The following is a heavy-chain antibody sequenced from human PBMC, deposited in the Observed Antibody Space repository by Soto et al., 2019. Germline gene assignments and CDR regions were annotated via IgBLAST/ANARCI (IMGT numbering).Heavy chain of an antibody. CDR3: AAQEEDTVVTWSFAI. D-gene: IGHD2-15*01. V-gene: IGHV3-33*01. CDR1: GFTFSSYG. Sequence: QVQLVESGGGVVQPGRSLRLSCAASGFTFSSYGMHWVRQAPGKGLEWVAVIWYDGSNKYYADSVKGRFTISRDNSKNTLYLKMNSLRAEDTAVYYCAAQEEDTVVTWSFAIWAKGTMVTVSS. J-gene: IGHJ3*02. CDR2: IWYDGSNK.